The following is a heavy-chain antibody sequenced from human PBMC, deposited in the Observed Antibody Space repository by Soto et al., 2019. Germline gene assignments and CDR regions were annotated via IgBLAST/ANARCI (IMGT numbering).Heavy chain of an antibody. J-gene: IGHJ5*02. D-gene: IGHD6-19*01. CDR1: GDSYSISTYS. Sequence: TLSLTCNMSGDSYSISTYSWSWIRQPPGKALQWIGFIYQSGVTTYNPSLASRVSISLDRSNNQCSLKLKSVTAADTAVYFCAGMPYTSGLRFDPWGPGTLVTVSS. CDR3: AGMPYTSGLRFDP. CDR2: IYQSGVT. V-gene: IGHV4-30-2*01.